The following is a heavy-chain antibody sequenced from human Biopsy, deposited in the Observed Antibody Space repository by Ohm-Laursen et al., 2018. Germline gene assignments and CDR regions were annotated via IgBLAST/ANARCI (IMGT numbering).Heavy chain of an antibody. V-gene: IGHV4-59*08. CDR2: IYNTGDT. J-gene: IGHJ2*01. CDR1: GGSISGYH. Sequence: SETLSLTCPVSGGSISGYHWSWIRKSPGKGLEPIGYIYNTGDTTYNPSLQSRVTISLDTSNNRLSLRLRSVTAADAAVYYCARRSAANWYFNLWGRGTLVTVSS. CDR3: ARRSAANWYFNL. D-gene: IGHD6-25*01.